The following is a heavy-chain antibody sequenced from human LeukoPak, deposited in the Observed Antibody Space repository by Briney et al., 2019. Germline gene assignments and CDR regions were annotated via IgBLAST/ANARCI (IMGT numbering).Heavy chain of an antibody. CDR1: GFSLSDYY. J-gene: IGHJ4*02. D-gene: IGHD2-2*01. CDR2: ISSSGPSI. CDR3: ARESCSSSSCYWAVDC. Sequence: GGSLRLSCAASGFSLSDYYMCWIRQAPGKGLEWVSYISSSGPSIYYADSVKGRFTISRDNAKNSLYLQMNSLRAEDTAVYYCARESCSSSSCYWAVDCWGQGTQVTVSS. V-gene: IGHV3-11*01.